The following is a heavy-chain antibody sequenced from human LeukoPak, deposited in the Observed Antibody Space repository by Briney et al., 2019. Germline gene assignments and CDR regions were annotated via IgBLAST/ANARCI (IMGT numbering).Heavy chain of an antibody. Sequence: GGSLRLSCAASGFIFSSDALSWVRQAPGKGLEWVSLISGSGGRTDYADSVKGRFTISRDNSKNTLYLQMNSLKAEDTAVYYCAKHVRTSVWFFDYWGQGTLVTVSS. CDR1: GFIFSSDA. D-gene: IGHD6-19*01. V-gene: IGHV3-23*01. CDR2: ISGSGGRT. CDR3: AKHVRTSVWFFDY. J-gene: IGHJ4*02.